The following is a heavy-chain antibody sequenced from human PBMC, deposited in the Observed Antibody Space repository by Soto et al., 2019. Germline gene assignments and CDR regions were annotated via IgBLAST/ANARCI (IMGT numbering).Heavy chain of an antibody. J-gene: IGHJ4*02. CDR3: AKFSYDSSGYLFDY. D-gene: IGHD3-22*01. CDR1: GFTFSGSA. V-gene: IGHV3-73*01. Sequence: GGSLRLSCAASGFTFSGSAMHWVRQASGQGLEWVGRIRSKANSYATAYAASVKGRFTISRDDSKNTAYLQMNSLKTEDTAVYYCAKFSYDSSGYLFDYWGQGTLVTVSS. CDR2: IRSKANSYAT.